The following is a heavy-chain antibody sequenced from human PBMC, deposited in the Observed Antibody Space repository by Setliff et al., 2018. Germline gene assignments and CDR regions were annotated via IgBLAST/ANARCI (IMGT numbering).Heavy chain of an antibody. CDR1: EFTFSRYW. V-gene: IGHV3-7*01. CDR2: IKQDGSEK. D-gene: IGHD3-3*01. Sequence: PGGSLRLSCAASEFTFSRYWMSWVRQAPGKGLEWVANIKQDGSEKYYVDSVKGRFTISRDNAKNSLYLQMNSLRAEDTAVYYCARATIFGVAPYYYYYYGMDVWGQGTTVTVSS. CDR3: ARATIFGVAPYYYYYYGMDV. J-gene: IGHJ6*02.